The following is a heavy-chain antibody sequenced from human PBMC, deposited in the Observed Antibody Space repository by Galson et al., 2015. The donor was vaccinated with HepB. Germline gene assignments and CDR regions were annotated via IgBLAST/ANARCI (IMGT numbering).Heavy chain of an antibody. CDR3: ARVREGDLSDH. CDR2: VSPSGGTM. V-gene: IGHV3-48*02. J-gene: IGHJ4*02. Sequence: SLRLSCAASGFTFTSYSMTWVRQSPGKGLEWISTVSPSGGTMYYADSVKGRFTMSRDNAKTSVYLQMSGLRDEDTAVYFCARVREGDLSDHWGQGTQVIVSS. CDR1: GFTFTSYS.